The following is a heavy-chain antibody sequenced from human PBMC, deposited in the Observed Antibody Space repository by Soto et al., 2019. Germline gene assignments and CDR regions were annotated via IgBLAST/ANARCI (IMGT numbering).Heavy chain of an antibody. CDR1: GFPISSYY. D-gene: IGHD1-26*01. CDR3: ASGIIVGAPPTCFDL. V-gene: IGHV4-4*07. Sequence: ETLSLTCPGPGFPISSYYCCWLRPPAGKGLEWIGRFYPSGNINYTPSLKSRLTMSGDTSRNQFSLNLTSVTAADTAVYYCASGIIVGAPPTCFDLWGRGTLVT. CDR2: FYPSGNI. J-gene: IGHJ2*01.